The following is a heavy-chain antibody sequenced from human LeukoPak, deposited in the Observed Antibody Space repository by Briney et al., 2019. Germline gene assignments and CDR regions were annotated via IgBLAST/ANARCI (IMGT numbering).Heavy chain of an antibody. CDR3: ARQRFLKSSNWFDP. V-gene: IGHV4-39*01. CDR2: IYYSGST. J-gene: IGHJ5*02. Sequence: SETLSLTCTVSGGSISSSSYYWGWIRQPPGKGLEWIGSIYYSGSTYYNPSLKSRVTISVDTSKNQFSLKLSSVTAADTAEYYCARQRFLKSSNWFDPWGQGTLVTVSS. D-gene: IGHD3-3*01. CDR1: GGSISSSSYY.